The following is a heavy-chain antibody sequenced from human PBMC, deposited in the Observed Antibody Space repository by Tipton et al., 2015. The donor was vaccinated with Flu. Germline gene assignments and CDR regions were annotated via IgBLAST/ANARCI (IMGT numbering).Heavy chain of an antibody. V-gene: IGHV4-59*01. D-gene: IGHD3-9*01. CDR3: ARGGYYDILTGYYMNGMDV. J-gene: IGHJ6*02. Sequence: LRLSCTVSGGSISSFYWSWIRQPPGKGLEWIGYIYYSGSTNYNPSLKSRVTISVDTSKSQFSLKLSSVTAADTAVYYCARGGYYDILTGYYMNGMDVWGQGTTVTVSS. CDR1: GGSISSFY. CDR2: IYYSGST.